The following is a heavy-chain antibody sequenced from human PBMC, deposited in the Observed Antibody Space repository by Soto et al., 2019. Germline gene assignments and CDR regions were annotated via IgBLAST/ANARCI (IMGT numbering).Heavy chain of an antibody. CDR3: AAGGPPYCSGGSCYSL. CDR2: IVVGSGNT. CDR1: GFTFTSSA. V-gene: IGHV1-58*01. J-gene: IGHJ4*02. D-gene: IGHD2-15*01. Sequence: QMQLVQSGPEVKKPGTSVKVSCKASGFTFTSSAVQWVRQARGQRPEWIGWIVVGSGNTNYAQKFQERVTITRDLSPSTAYMELSSLRSEDTAVYYCAAGGPPYCSGGSCYSLWGQGTLVTVSS.